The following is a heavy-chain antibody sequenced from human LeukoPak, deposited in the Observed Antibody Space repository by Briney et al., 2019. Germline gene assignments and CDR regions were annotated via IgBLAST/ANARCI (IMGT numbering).Heavy chain of an antibody. D-gene: IGHD2-15*01. CDR3: ARGATSNCSGGSCSHWFDP. CDR2: IYTSGST. Sequence: SETLSLTCTVSGGSISSYYWSWIRQPAGKGLEWIGRIYTSGSTNYNPSLKSRVTMSVDTSKNQFSLKLSSVTAADTAVYYCARGATSNCSGGSCSHWFDPWGQGTLVTVSS. J-gene: IGHJ5*02. CDR1: GGSISSYY. V-gene: IGHV4-4*07.